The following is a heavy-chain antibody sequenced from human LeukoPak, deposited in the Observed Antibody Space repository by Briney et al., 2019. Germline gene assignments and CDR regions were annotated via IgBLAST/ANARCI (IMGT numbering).Heavy chain of an antibody. Sequence: SETLSLTCTVSGGSISTYYWSWIRQPPGKGLEWIGYIYYSGSTNYNPSLKSRVSISVDTSKNQFSPKLNSVTAADTAVYYCARVWGVTDFYDSRGAFDIWGQGTIVTVSS. D-gene: IGHD3-22*01. CDR1: GGSISTYY. CDR3: ARVWGVTDFYDSRGAFDI. J-gene: IGHJ3*02. V-gene: IGHV4-59*01. CDR2: IYYSGST.